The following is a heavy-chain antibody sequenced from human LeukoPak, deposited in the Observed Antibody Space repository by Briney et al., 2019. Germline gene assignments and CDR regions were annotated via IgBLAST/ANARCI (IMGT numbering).Heavy chain of an antibody. V-gene: IGHV3-23*01. CDR3: AKGSDLWFGET. Sequence: PGGSLRLSCAASGFSFSNYVMNWVRQAPGKGLEWVSVISGSGGSTFYADSVKGRFIISRDNSKSTLYLQMNSLRTEDTAVYYCAKGSDLWFGETWGQGVLVTVSS. D-gene: IGHD3-10*01. J-gene: IGHJ4*02. CDR2: ISGSGGST. CDR1: GFSFSNYV.